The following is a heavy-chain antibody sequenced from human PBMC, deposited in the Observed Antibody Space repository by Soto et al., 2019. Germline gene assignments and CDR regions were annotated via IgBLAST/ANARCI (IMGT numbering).Heavy chain of an antibody. D-gene: IGHD2-2*02. J-gene: IGHJ5*02. Sequence: RASVKVSCKASGGTFSSYAITWVRQAPGQGLEWMGGIIPSFGTANYAQKFQGRVTITADKSTNTAYMEMSSLRPEDTAVYYCARELGYCSSASCYTLFAYNWFDPWGQGTLVTVSS. CDR2: IIPSFGTA. CDR3: ARELGYCSSASCYTLFAYNWFDP. CDR1: GGTFSSYA. V-gene: IGHV1-69*06.